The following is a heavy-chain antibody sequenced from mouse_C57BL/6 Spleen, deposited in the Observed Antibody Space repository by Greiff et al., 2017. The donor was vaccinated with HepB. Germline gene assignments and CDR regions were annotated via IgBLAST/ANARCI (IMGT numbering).Heavy chain of an antibody. Sequence: QVQLKQPGAELVMPGASVKLSCKASGYTFTSYWMHWVKQRPGQGLEWIGEIDPSDSYTNYNQKFKGKSTLTVDKSSSTAYMQLSSLTSEDSAVYYCASGNHGYDYAMDYWGQGTSVTVSS. CDR1: GYTFTSYW. D-gene: IGHD2-2*01. CDR3: ASGNHGYDYAMDY. CDR2: IDPSDSYT. V-gene: IGHV1-69*01. J-gene: IGHJ4*01.